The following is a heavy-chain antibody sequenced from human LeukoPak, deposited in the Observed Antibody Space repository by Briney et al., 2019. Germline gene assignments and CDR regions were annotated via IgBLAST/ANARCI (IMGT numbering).Heavy chain of an antibody. V-gene: IGHV4-59*01. CDR2: IYYSGST. D-gene: IGHD2-15*01. CDR3: ARAPSHHCGGGSCAMDAFDI. CDR1: GGSISSYY. J-gene: IGHJ3*02. Sequence: SETLSLTCTVSGGSISSYYWSWIRQPPGKGLEWIGYIYYSGSTNYNPSLKSRVTISVDTSKNQFSLKLSSVTAADTAVYYCARAPSHHCGGGSCAMDAFDIWGQGTMVTVSS.